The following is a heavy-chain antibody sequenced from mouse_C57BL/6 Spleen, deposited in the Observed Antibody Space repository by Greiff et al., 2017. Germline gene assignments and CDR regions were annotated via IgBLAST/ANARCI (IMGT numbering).Heavy chain of an antibody. J-gene: IGHJ1*03. CDR1: GYSFTDYN. Sequence: VHVKQSGPELVKPGASVKISCKASGYSFTDYNMNWVKQSNGKSLEWIGVINPNYGTTSYNQKFKGKATLTVDQSSSTAYMQLNSLTSEDSAVYYCANYYGSSSHWYFDVWGTGTTVTVSS. D-gene: IGHD1-1*01. CDR2: INPNYGTT. V-gene: IGHV1-39*01. CDR3: ANYYGSSSHWYFDV.